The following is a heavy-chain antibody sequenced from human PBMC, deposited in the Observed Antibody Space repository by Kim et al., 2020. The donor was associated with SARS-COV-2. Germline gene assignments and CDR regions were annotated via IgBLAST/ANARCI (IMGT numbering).Heavy chain of an antibody. D-gene: IGHD2-2*01. Sequence: YHPSLNSRVTISIDTSKNQFSLNLSSVTAADSAVYYCARCHVVSSGTFDPWGQGTLVTVSS. J-gene: IGHJ5*02. CDR3: ARCHVVSSGTFDP. V-gene: IGHV4-34*01.